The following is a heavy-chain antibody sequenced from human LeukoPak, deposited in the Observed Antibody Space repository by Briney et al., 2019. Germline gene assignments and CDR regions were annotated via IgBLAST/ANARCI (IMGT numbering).Heavy chain of an antibody. V-gene: IGHV4-4*07. J-gene: IGHJ6*02. CDR2: IYTSGST. D-gene: IGHD1-26*01. CDR3: ARVGAKKNHYYGMDV. CDR1: GGSLSSYY. Sequence: SETLSLTCTVSGGSLSSYYWSWIRQPAGKGLEWIGRIYTSGSTNYNPSLKSRVTMSVDTSKNQFSLKLSSVTAADTALYYCARVGAKKNHYYGMDVWGQGTTVTVSS.